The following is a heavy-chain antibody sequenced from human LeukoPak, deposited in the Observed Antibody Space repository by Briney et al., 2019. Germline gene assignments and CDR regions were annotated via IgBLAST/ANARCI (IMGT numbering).Heavy chain of an antibody. CDR3: ARRIGERFSAHEYFDS. CDR2: IIPIVNMV. V-gene: IGHV1-69*04. J-gene: IGHJ4*02. Sequence: SVKVSCKASGDVFSTYVFTWVRQAPGQGLAWMGRIIPIVNMVDYAEEFQGRVSITADKSTSTAYMEVSGLRSEDTAVYYCARRIGERFSAHEYFDSWGQGTQVTVSS. CDR1: GDVFSTYV. D-gene: IGHD5-12*01.